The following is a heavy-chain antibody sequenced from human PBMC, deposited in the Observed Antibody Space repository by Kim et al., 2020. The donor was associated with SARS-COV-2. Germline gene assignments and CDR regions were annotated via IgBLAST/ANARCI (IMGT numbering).Heavy chain of an antibody. J-gene: IGHJ6*02. D-gene: IGHD3-16*01. CDR2: T. CDR3: ARQGGMLTFSV. Sequence: TRYSPSFQGQVTISADKSISTAYLQWSSLKASDTAMYYCARQGGMLTFSVWGQGTTVTVSS. V-gene: IGHV5-51*01.